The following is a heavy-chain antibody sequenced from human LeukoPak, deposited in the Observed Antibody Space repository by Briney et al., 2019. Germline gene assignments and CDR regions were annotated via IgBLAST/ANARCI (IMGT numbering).Heavy chain of an antibody. CDR3: ARAVAGIFDY. J-gene: IGHJ4*02. D-gene: IGHD6-19*01. CDR1: GGSISSGGYY. V-gene: IGHV4-61*08. Sequence: SETLSLTCTVSGGSISSGGYYWSWIRQPPGKGLEWIGYIHYSGSTNYNPFLKSRVTISVDTSKNQFSLKLSSVTAADTAVYYCARAVAGIFDYWGQGTLVTVSS. CDR2: IHYSGST.